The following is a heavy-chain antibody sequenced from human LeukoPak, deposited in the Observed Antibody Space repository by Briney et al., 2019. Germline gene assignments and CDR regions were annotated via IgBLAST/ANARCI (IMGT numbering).Heavy chain of an antibody. CDR3: ARAIRSFDI. D-gene: IGHD3-3*01. CDR1: GGSISSGSYY. CDR2: IYTSGST. J-gene: IGHJ3*02. Sequence: PSETLSLTCTVSGGSISSGSYYWLWLRQPAGTGREWIGRIYTSGSTNYNPSLKSRVTISVDTSKNQFSLKLSSVTAADTAVYYCARAIRSFDIWGQGTMVTVSS. V-gene: IGHV4-61*02.